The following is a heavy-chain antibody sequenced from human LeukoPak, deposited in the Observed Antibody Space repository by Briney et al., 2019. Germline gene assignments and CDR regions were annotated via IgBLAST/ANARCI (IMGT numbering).Heavy chain of an antibody. D-gene: IGHD3-16*01. CDR1: GYTFTSYY. Sequence: ASVKVSCKASGYTFTSYYMHWVRQAPGQGLEWMGIINPSGGSTSYAQKFQGRVTMTRDTSTSTVYMELSSLRSEDTAVYYCARAWRSNRRTNWFDPWGQGTLVTVSS. CDR2: INPSGGST. CDR3: ARAWRSNRRTNWFDP. V-gene: IGHV1-46*01. J-gene: IGHJ5*02.